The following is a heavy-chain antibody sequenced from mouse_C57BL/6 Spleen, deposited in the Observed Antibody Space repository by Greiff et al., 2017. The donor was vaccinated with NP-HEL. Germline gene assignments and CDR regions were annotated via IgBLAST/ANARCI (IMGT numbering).Heavy chain of an antibody. D-gene: IGHD1-1*01. CDR2: IHPNSGST. J-gene: IGHJ2*01. V-gene: IGHV1-64*01. CDR3: AREFITTVNYFDY. CDR1: GYTFTSYW. Sequence: QVQLQQPGAELVKPGASVKLSCKASGYTFTSYWMHWVKQRPGQGLEWIGMIHPNSGSTNYNEKFKSKATLTVDKSSSTAYMQLSSLTSEDSAVYYCAREFITTVNYFDYWGQGTTLTVSS.